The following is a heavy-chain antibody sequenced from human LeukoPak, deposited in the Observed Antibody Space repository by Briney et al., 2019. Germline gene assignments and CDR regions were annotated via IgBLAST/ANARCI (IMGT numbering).Heavy chain of an antibody. Sequence: SVKVSGKASGGTFSSYAISWVRQAPGQGLEWMGRIIPILGIANYAQKFQGRVTITADKSTSTAYMELSSLRSEDTAVYYCARVQGELLLNWFDPWGQGTLVTVSS. CDR1: GGTFSSYA. D-gene: IGHD3-10*01. V-gene: IGHV1-69*04. CDR2: IIPILGIA. J-gene: IGHJ5*02. CDR3: ARVQGELLLNWFDP.